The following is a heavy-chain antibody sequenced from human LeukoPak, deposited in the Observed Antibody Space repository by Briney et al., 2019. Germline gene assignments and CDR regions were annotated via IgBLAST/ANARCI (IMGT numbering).Heavy chain of an antibody. CDR1: GFTFSSYA. CDR3: ANSRPYYYDSSGYPLDY. V-gene: IGHV3-23*01. J-gene: IGHJ4*02. D-gene: IGHD3-22*01. Sequence: GGSLRLSCAASGFTFSSYAMSWVRQAPGKGREWVSAISGSGGSTYYADSLKGGFTISRDNSKNTLYLQLSSLRAADTAVYYCANSRPYYYDSSGYPLDYWGQGTLVTVSS. CDR2: ISGSGGST.